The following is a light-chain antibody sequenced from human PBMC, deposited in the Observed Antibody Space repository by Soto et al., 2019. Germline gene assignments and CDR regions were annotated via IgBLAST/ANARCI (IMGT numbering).Light chain of an antibody. CDR3: QQQGSSTWT. J-gene: IGKJ1*01. CDR1: QRVPDTY. V-gene: IGKV3-20*01. Sequence: EIALTQSPDTLSLSPGERATISWGASQRVPDTYLALYMQKPGQAPKVGIYAAYNRATGIPDRFSVIGSGTDFTLTISRLENEDFAVYVGQQQGSSTWTFGQGTKVDIK. CDR2: AAY.